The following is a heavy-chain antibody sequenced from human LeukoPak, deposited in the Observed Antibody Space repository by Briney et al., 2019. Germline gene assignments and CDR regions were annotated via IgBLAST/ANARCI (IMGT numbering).Heavy chain of an antibody. Sequence: GGSLRLSCAVSGFTFSSYDMHWVRQATGKGLEWVSAIDSAGDTYYPGSVKDRFTISRENAKNSLYLQMNSLRAGDTAVYYCARIGGEGREYYFDYWGQGTLVTVTS. D-gene: IGHD3-10*01. V-gene: IGHV3-13*01. CDR2: IDSAGDT. J-gene: IGHJ4*02. CDR3: ARIGGEGREYYFDY. CDR1: GFTFSSYD.